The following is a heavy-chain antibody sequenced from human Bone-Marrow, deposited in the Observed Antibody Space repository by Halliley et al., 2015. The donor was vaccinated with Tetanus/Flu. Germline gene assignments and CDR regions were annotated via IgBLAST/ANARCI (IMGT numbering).Heavy chain of an antibody. D-gene: IGHD6-6*01. CDR2: PVLGRP. J-gene: IGHJ6*02. CDR3: TRDWGSSARRSWNYGLDV. V-gene: IGHV1-69*04. Sequence: PVLGRPDYPQKFQGRVMITADKSTTTAFMSLNNLRSDDTAMYYCTRDWGSSARRSWNYGLDVWGQGTTVTVSS.